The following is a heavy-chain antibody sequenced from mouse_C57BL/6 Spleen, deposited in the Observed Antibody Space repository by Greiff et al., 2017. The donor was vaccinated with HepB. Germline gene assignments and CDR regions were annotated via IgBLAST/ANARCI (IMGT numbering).Heavy chain of an antibody. CDR3: AREDYPYYFDY. J-gene: IGHJ2*01. V-gene: IGHV1-80*01. Sequence: VKLQESGAELVKPGASVKISCKASGYAFSSYWMNWVKQRPGKGLEWIGQIYPGDGDTNYNGKFKGKATLTADKSSSTAYMQLSSLTSEDSAVYFCAREDYPYYFDYWGQGTTLTVSS. CDR2: IYPGDGDT. D-gene: IGHD2-4*01. CDR1: GYAFSSYW.